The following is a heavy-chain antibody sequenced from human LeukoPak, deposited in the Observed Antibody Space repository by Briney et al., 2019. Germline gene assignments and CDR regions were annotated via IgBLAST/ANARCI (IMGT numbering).Heavy chain of an antibody. CDR3: TRTFIAAAGTSDFDY. V-gene: IGHV1-2*02. CDR2: VNPNSGGT. D-gene: IGHD6-13*01. J-gene: IGHJ4*02. CDR1: GYTFTGYY. Sequence: ASVKVSCKASGYTFTGYYMHWVRQAPGQGLEWMGWVNPNSGGTNYAQKFQGRVTMTRDTSISTAYMELSRLRSDDTAVYYCTRTFIAAAGTSDFDYWGQGTLLTVSS.